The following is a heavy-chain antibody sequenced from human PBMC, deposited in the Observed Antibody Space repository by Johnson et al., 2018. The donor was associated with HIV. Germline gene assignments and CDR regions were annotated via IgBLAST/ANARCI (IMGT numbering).Heavy chain of an antibody. D-gene: IGHD6-6*01. CDR2: IYSGGRT. CDR1: GFTVSNNF. CDR3: ASGVTARAPLLI. V-gene: IGHV3-66*02. J-gene: IGHJ3*02. Sequence: VQLVESGGGLVQPGGSLRLSCAASGFTVSNNFMSWVRQAPGKGLEWVSVIYSGGRTYYTDSVKGRFTISRDNSKNTLYLQMNSLRPEDTAVYYCASGVTARAPLLIWGQGTMVTVSS.